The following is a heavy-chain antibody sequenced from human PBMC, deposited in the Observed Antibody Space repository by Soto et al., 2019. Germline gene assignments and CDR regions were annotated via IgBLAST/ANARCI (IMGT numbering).Heavy chain of an antibody. J-gene: IGHJ6*02. D-gene: IGHD5-18*01. CDR2: IFYSGNT. CDR3: ARDRLMATAGTARHYFGLDV. V-gene: IGHV4-59*11. CDR1: GGSISGHY. Sequence: PSETLSLTCSVSGGSISGHYWTWIRQSPGKGLEWIGYIFYSGNTYYNPSLKSRLTISVDTSKNQFSLNLSSVTAADTAVYYCARDRLMATAGTARHYFGLDVWGQGTTVTVSS.